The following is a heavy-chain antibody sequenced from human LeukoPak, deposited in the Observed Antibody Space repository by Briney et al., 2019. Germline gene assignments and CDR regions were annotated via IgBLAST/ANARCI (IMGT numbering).Heavy chain of an antibody. CDR1: GFTFTSYA. Sequence: GGSLRPSCAASGFTFTSYAMNWVRQAPGKGLEWVSIISNGADRTYYADSVKGRFTISRDNSKNTVYLQMNSLRAEDTAVYYCAKDRGFTGYEGSNYFDYWGQGTLVTVSS. J-gene: IGHJ4*02. CDR3: AKDRGFTGYEGSNYFDY. V-gene: IGHV3-23*01. D-gene: IGHD5-12*01. CDR2: ISNGADRT.